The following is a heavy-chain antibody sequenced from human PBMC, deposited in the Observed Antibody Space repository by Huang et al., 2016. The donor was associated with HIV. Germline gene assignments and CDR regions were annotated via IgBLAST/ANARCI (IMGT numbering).Heavy chain of an antibody. Sequence: QVQLQESGPGLVKPSETLSLTCTVSGGSISSYYWSWIRQPAGKGLEWIGRIYTSGSPNYNPSLNSRVTMSVDTSKNQFSLKLSRVTAADTAVYYCARGGELRWFGEPGGWFDPWGQGTLVTVSS. V-gene: IGHV4-4*07. J-gene: IGHJ5*02. CDR2: IYTSGSP. D-gene: IGHD3-10*01. CDR3: ARGGELRWFGEPGGWFDP. CDR1: GGSISSYY.